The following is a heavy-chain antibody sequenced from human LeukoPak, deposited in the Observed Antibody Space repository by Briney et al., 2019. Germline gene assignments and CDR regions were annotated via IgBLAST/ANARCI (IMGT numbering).Heavy chain of an antibody. D-gene: IGHD2-21*02. V-gene: IGHV3-30-3*01. CDR1: GFTFSSYA. J-gene: IGHJ4*02. Sequence: PGRSLRLSCAASGFTFSSYAMHWVRQAPGKGLEWVAVISYDGSNKYYADSVKGRFTISRDNSKNTLYLQMNSRRAEDTAVYYCAREGTVVTAIVPNYDYWGQGTLVTVSS. CDR3: AREGTVVTAIVPNYDY. CDR2: ISYDGSNK.